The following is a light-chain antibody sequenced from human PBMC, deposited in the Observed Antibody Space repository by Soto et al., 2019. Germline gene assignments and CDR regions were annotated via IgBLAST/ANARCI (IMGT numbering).Light chain of an antibody. CDR1: QSVLRSSTNKNH. CDR2: CAS. J-gene: IGKJ1*01. V-gene: IGKV4-1*01. CDR3: QEYYSVPLT. Sequence: DIVMTQSPDYLAVSLGERATINCKSSQSVLRSSTNKNHLAWYQHIPGQPPHVLFYCASARESGVPDRFSVRGTETDFTPTISGLQAEDVAVYLGQEYYSVPLTFGQGTKVEIK.